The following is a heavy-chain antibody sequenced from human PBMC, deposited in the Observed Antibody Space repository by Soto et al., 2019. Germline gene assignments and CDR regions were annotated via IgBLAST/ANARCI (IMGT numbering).Heavy chain of an antibody. Sequence: QVQLVQSGAEVKKPGSSVKVSCKASGGTFSSYAISWVRQAPGQGLEWMGGIIPIFGTANYAQKFQGRVTITADKSTSTAYIEMSSLRSEDTGVYYCAGSYSYGPFDYWGQGTLGNVSS. J-gene: IGHJ4*02. CDR2: IIPIFGTA. D-gene: IGHD5-18*01. CDR1: GGTFSSYA. CDR3: AGSYSYGPFDY. V-gene: IGHV1-69*06.